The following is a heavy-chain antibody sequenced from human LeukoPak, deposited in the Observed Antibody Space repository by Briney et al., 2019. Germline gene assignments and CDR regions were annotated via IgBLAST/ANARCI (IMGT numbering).Heavy chain of an antibody. J-gene: IGHJ4*02. D-gene: IGHD2-2*01. CDR3: ARVVADAGLGFFDC. CDR2: IYYSGST. CDR1: GGSISSYY. Sequence: SETLSLTCTVSGGSISSYYWSWIRQPPGKGLEWIGYIYYSGSTNYNPSLKSRVTISVDTSKNQFSLKLSSVTAADTAVYYCARVVADAGLGFFDCWGQGTLVTVSS. V-gene: IGHV4-59*01.